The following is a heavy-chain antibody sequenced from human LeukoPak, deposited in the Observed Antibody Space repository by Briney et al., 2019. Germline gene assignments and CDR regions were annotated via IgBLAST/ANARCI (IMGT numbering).Heavy chain of an antibody. Sequence: ASVKVSCKASGYTFTSYAMNWVRQAPGQGLEWMGWINTNTGNPTYAQGFTGRFVFSLDTSVSTAYLQISSLKAEDTTVYYCARDGVLRYFDWPDDAFDIWGQGTMVTVSS. V-gene: IGHV7-4-1*02. CDR1: GYTFTSYA. J-gene: IGHJ3*02. CDR2: INTNTGNP. D-gene: IGHD3-9*01. CDR3: ARDGVLRYFDWPDDAFDI.